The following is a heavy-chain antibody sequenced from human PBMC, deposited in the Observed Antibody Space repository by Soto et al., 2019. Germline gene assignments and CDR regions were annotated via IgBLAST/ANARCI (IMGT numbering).Heavy chain of an antibody. D-gene: IGHD3-10*01. CDR2: VYYSWTR. CDR3: ARHGCINNWFAGWFDA. V-gene: IGHV4-39*01. Sequence: QLQLQESGPGLVKPSETLSLTCTVSGGSVSRLNYYWGWIRQSPGKGLEWIATVYYSWTRYYNPYLESRVTISVDKSKNPFSLKLRSVTAADTAVYYCARHGCINNWFAGWFDAWGQGTLITV. J-gene: IGHJ5*02. CDR1: GGSVSRLNYY.